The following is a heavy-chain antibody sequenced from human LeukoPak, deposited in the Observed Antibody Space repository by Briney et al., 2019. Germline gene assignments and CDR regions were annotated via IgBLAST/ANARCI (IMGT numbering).Heavy chain of an antibody. J-gene: IGHJ4*02. D-gene: IGHD3-22*01. CDR1: GFTFSSYA. CDR3: ARDFEPPPMLTVVITPRGFDY. V-gene: IGHV3-30*01. CDR2: ISYDGSNK. Sequence: GRSLRLSCAASGFTFSSYAMHWVRQAPGKGLEWVAVISYDGSNKYYADSVEGRFTISRDNSKNTLYLQMNSLRAEDTAVYYCARDFEPPPMLTVVITPRGFDYWGQGTLVTVSS.